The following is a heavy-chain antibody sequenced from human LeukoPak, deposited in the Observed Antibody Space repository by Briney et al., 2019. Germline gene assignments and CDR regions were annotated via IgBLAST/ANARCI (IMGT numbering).Heavy chain of an antibody. CDR1: GGSISSSGYY. CDR3: ARIIAVAAAPGWVDP. Sequence: PSETLSLTCTVSGGSISSSGYYWGWIRQPPGKGLEWIGNIYYSGSTYYNPSLKSRVTMSVDTSKNQFSLKLSSVTAADTAVYYCARIIAVAAAPGWVDPWGQGTLVTVSS. CDR2: IYYSGST. V-gene: IGHV4-39*01. D-gene: IGHD6-13*01. J-gene: IGHJ5*02.